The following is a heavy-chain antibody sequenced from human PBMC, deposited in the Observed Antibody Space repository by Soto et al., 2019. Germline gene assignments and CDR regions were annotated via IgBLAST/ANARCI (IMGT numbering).Heavy chain of an antibody. CDR2: ISGSGGST. J-gene: IGHJ4*02. CDR1: GFTFSSYA. V-gene: IGHV3-23*01. Sequence: EVQLLESGGGVVQPGGSLRLACAASGFTFSSYAMRWVRQAPVKGLEWVSAISGSGGSTYYADSVKGRFTISRDNSKNTLSLQMKSLRAEDTAVYYCARRGSGSYYDYLGQGTLVSVS. CDR3: ARRGSGSYYDY. D-gene: IGHD1-26*01.